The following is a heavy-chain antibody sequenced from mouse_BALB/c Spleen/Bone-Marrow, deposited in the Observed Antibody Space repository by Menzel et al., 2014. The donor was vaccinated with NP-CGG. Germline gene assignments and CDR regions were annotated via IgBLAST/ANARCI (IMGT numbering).Heavy chain of an antibody. D-gene: IGHD2-1*01. V-gene: IGHV7-3*02. J-gene: IGHJ1*01. Sequence: EVKLMESGGGLVQPGSSLSLSCATSGFTFTDYYMSWVRQPPGKALEWLGFIRNKANGYTTEYSASVKGRFTVSRGNSQSILYLQMNTLRAEDSATYYCARDINVNYNWYSDVWGAGTTVTVSS. CDR1: GFTFTDYY. CDR3: ARDINVNYNWYSDV. CDR2: IRNKANGYTT.